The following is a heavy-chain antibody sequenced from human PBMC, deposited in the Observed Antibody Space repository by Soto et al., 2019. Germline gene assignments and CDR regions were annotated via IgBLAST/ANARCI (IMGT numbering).Heavy chain of an antibody. CDR3: AIDGSDP. CDR1: GFAVNY. D-gene: IGHD2-2*03. V-gene: IGHV3-66*01. Sequence: EVQLVESGGGLVQPGGSLRLSCAVSGFAVNYMSWDRQAQGKGLEWLSVIYSGGSTYYADSVRGRYIISRDKYKNTLYLQMNCLRVEDTALYYCAIDGSDPWGQGTLVTVSS. CDR2: IYSGGST. J-gene: IGHJ5*02.